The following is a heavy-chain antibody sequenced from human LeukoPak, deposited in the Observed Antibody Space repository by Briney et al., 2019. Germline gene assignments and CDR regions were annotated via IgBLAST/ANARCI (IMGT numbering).Heavy chain of an antibody. D-gene: IGHD5-24*01. CDR1: GYTFTSYD. CDR3: AREGDGYNIRSYYYYMDV. J-gene: IGHJ6*03. Sequence: ASVKVSCKASGYTFTSYDINWVRQATGQGLEWMGWMNPNSGNTGYAQKFQGRVTMTRNTSISTAYMELSSLRSEDTAVYYCAREGDGYNIRSYYYYMDVWGKGTTVTISS. CDR2: MNPNSGNT. V-gene: IGHV1-8*01.